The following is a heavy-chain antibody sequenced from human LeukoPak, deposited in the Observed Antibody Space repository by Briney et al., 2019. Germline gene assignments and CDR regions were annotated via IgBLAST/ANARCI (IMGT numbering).Heavy chain of an antibody. CDR2: INPSGGRT. CDR3: ARERRAWGEDF. CDR1: GYTFTNYY. V-gene: IGHV1-46*01. D-gene: IGHD3-16*01. J-gene: IGHJ4*02. Sequence: GASVKVSCKASGYTFTNYYTHWVRQAPGQGLEWVGMINPSGGRTSYAQRFQGRVTVTTDTSTSTVYMQLSSLASEDTAVYYCARERRAWGEDFWGQGTLVTVSS.